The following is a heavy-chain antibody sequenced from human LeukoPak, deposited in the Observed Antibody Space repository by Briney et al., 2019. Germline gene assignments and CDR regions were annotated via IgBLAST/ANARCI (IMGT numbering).Heavy chain of an antibody. CDR1: GFTFSSYAM. Sequence: GSLRLSCAASGFTFSSYAMSWVRQPPGKELEWIGEIYHSGSTNYNPSLKSRVTISVDKSKNQFSLKLSSVTAADTAVYYCARVYYGSGTRFDLWGRGTLVTVSS. J-gene: IGHJ2*01. V-gene: IGHV4-4*02. D-gene: IGHD3-10*01. CDR2: IYHSGST. CDR3: ARVYYGSGTRFDL.